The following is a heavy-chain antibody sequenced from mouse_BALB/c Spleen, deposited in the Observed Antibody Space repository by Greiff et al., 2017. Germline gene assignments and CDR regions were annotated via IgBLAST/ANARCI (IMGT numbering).Heavy chain of an antibody. Sequence: EVQGVESGGGLVQPGGSLKLSCAASGFTFSSYGMSWVRQTPDKRLELVATINSNGGSTYYPDSVKGRFTISRDNAKNTLYLQMSSLKSEDTAMYYCARVSLLFFAYWGQGTLVTVSA. J-gene: IGHJ3*01. CDR2: INSNGGST. D-gene: IGHD2-1*01. CDR1: GFTFSSYG. V-gene: IGHV5-6-3*01. CDR3: ARVSLLFFAY.